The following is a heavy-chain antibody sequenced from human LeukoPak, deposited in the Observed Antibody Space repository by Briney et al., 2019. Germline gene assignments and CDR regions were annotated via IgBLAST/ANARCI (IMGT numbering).Heavy chain of an antibody. CDR2: ISSSGSTI. Sequence: GESLRLSCAASGFTFSDYYMSWIRQAPGKGLEWVSYISSSGSTIYYADSVRGRFTISRDNAKNSLYLQMNSLRAEDTAVYYCARGPLTGWFDPWGQGTLVTVSS. J-gene: IGHJ5*02. CDR1: GFTFSDYY. V-gene: IGHV3-11*01. CDR3: ARGPLTGWFDP.